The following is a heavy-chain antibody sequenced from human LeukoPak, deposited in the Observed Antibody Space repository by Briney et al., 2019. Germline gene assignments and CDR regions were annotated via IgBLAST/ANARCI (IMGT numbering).Heavy chain of an antibody. D-gene: IGHD5-12*01. CDR3: AKHGRGNNSRDYFDY. CDR1: GFTFSSYA. CDR2: ISGGSDRT. V-gene: IGHV3-23*01. Sequence: GGSLRLSCAASGFTFSSYAMSWVRQAPGEGLEWVSTISGGSDRTYYTDSVKGRFTISRDHSENTLYLQMNSLRAEDTAVYHCAKHGRGNNSRDYFDYWGQGTLVTVSS. J-gene: IGHJ4*02.